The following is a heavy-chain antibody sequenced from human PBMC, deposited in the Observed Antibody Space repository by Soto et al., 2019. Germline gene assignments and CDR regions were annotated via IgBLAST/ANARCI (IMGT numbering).Heavy chain of an antibody. V-gene: IGHV4-30-4*01. D-gene: IGHD3-16*01. CDR3: AREGGESSDGLYYFDS. CDR2: IYYSGNT. Sequence: SETLSLTFTVSGGSTSSDNYWSWIRQPPGKGLEWIGHIYYSGNTDYNPSLKSRLAISIDTSKNQFSLKLSSVTAADTAVYFCAREGGESSDGLYYFDSWGQGSLVTVSS. J-gene: IGHJ4*02. CDR1: GGSTSSDNY.